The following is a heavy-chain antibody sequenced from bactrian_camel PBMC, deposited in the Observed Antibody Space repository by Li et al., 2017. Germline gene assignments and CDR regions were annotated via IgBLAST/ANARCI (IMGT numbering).Heavy chain of an antibody. V-gene: IGHV3S1*01. D-gene: IGHD2*01. Sequence: HVQLVESGGGSVQPGGSLNLTCTAATYSNYCMGWFRQAPGKEREKVAVLYRGGYSPYFGDSVKGRFTISQDNAKNTLYLQMDSLAPEDTALYYCAASRADGSCQRRDLVTYWGQGTQVTVS. CDR1: TYSNYC. CDR3: AASRADGSCQRRDLVTY. CDR2: LYRGGYSP. J-gene: IGHJ4*01.